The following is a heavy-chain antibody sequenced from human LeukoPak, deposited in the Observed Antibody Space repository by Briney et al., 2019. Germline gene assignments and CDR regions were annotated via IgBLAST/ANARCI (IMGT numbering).Heavy chain of an antibody. J-gene: IGHJ5*02. CDR3: ARLRSTRRDIWFDP. Sequence: PSETLSLTCAVSGGSISSGGYSWSWIRQPPGKGLEWIGYIYHSGSTYYNPSLKSRVTISVDRSKNQFSLKLSSVTAADTAVYYCARLRSTRRDIWFDPWGQGTLVTVSS. CDR1: GGSISSGGYS. D-gene: IGHD5-24*01. CDR2: IYHSGST. V-gene: IGHV4-30-2*01.